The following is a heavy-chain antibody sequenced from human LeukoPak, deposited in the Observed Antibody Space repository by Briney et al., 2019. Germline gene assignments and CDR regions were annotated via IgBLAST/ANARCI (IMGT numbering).Heavy chain of an antibody. Sequence: SETLSLTCTVSGGSISSSSYYWGWIRQPPGKGLEWIGSIYYSGSTYYNPSLKSRVTISVDTSKNQFSLKLSSVTAADTAVYYCARDRPSANWFDPWGQGTLVIVSS. CDR2: IYYSGST. J-gene: IGHJ5*02. CDR1: GGSISSSSYY. V-gene: IGHV4-39*02. D-gene: IGHD2-2*01. CDR3: ARDRPSANWFDP.